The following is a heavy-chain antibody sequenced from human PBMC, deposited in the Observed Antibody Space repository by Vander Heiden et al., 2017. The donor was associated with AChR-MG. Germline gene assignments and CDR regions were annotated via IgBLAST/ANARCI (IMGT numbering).Heavy chain of an antibody. CDR3: ASPSGSYLGRGMDV. Sequence: QVQLQQWGAGLLKPSETLSLTCAVYGGSFSGYYWSWIRQPPGKGLEWIGESNHSGSTNYNPSLKSRVTISVDTSKNQFSLKLSSVTAADTAVYYCASPSGSYLGRGMDVWGKGTTVTVSS. V-gene: IGHV4-34*01. CDR1: GGSFSGYY. J-gene: IGHJ6*03. D-gene: IGHD1-26*01. CDR2: SNHSGST.